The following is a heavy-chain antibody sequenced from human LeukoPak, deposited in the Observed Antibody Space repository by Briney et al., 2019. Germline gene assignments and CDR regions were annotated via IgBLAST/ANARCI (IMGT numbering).Heavy chain of an antibody. D-gene: IGHD4-17*01. Sequence: GGSLRLSCAASGFTFSSYAMSWVRQAPGKGLEWVSGISGSGGSTYYADSVKGRFTISRDNSKNTLYLQMNSLRAEDTAVYYCAKHDYGDYGSFDYWGQGTLVTVSS. V-gene: IGHV3-23*01. CDR1: GFTFSSYA. J-gene: IGHJ4*02. CDR3: AKHDYGDYGSFDY. CDR2: ISGSGGST.